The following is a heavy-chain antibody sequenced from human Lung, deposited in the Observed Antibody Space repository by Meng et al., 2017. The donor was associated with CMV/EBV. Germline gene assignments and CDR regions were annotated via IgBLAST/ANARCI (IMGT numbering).Heavy chain of an antibody. J-gene: IGHJ4*02. CDR2: IGTVGDT. Sequence: SCTASGFTFSTYAFHWVRQPTGKGLEWVSTIGTVGDTYSIGSVKGRFIISREDAKNYVYLQMNGLRDGDTGMYYCARARSPTHFDYWGQGALVTVSS. CDR3: ARARSPTHFDY. V-gene: IGHV3-13*01. CDR1: GFTFSTYA.